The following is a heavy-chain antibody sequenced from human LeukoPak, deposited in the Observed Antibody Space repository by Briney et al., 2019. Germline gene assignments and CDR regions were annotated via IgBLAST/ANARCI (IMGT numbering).Heavy chain of an antibody. CDR1: GYSISSDYY. CDR3: ARDCHIEYSSSSGWFDP. J-gene: IGHJ5*02. Sequence: PSETLSLTCSVSGYSISSDYYWGWIRQPPGKGLEWVSYISSSSTIYYADSVKGRFTISRDNAKNSLYLQMNSLRAEDTAVYYCARDCHIEYSSSSGWFDPWGQGTLVTVSS. CDR2: ISSSSTI. V-gene: IGHV3-69-1*01. D-gene: IGHD6-6*01.